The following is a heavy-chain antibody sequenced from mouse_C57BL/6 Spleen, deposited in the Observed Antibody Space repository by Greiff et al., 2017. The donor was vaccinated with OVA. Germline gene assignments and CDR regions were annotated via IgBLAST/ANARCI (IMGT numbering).Heavy chain of an antibody. CDR3: ASSLAYYFDY. CDR2: INPNNGGT. CDR1: GYTFTDYY. D-gene: IGHD1-2*01. V-gene: IGHV1-26*01. J-gene: IGHJ2*01. Sequence: EVQLQQSGPELVKPGASVKISCKASGYTFTDYYMNWVKQSHGKSLEWIGDINPNNGGTSYNQKFKGKATLTVDKSSSTAYMELRSLTSEDSAVYYCASSLAYYFDYWGQGTTLTVSS.